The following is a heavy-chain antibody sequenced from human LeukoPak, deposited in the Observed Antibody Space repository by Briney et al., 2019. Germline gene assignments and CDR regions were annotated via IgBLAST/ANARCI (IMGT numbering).Heavy chain of an antibody. Sequence: ASLKVSCKASGYTFTGYYFHWVRQAPGQGLEWMGWINPNSGGTNYAQKFQGRVTMTRDTSISTAYMELSRLRSDDTAVYYCAGYSGSYLVLGTFDIWGQGTMVTVSS. J-gene: IGHJ3*02. CDR3: AGYSGSYLVLGTFDI. CDR2: INPNSGGT. D-gene: IGHD1-26*01. CDR1: GYTFTGYY. V-gene: IGHV1-2*02.